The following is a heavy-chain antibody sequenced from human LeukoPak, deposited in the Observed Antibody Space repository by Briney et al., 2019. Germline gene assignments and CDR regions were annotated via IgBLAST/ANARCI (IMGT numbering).Heavy chain of an antibody. CDR3: ARDRELGY. J-gene: IGHJ4*02. D-gene: IGHD3-10*01. CDR1: GDSISVYY. CDR2: IYNSGST. V-gene: IGHV4-59*01. Sequence: SETLSLTCSVSGDSISVYYWSWIRQPPGKGLEWIGYIYNSGSTNYNPSLKSRVTISVDTSKNQFSLKLTSVTAADTAVYYCARDRELGYWGQGTLVTVSS.